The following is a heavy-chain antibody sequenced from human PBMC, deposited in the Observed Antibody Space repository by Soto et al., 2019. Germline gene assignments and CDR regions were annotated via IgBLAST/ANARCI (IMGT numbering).Heavy chain of an antibody. D-gene: IGHD1-1*01. CDR1: GFSLSTRRVG. Sequence: PTPPLPVACTFPGFSLSTRRVGVGWIRQPPGKVLEWLALIYWHDDKRYSPSLLSRLTITGASSKHQLLLTMSNMDPVDTASYSSPHRRAPTPLNYFFNFCPQGTRVTVSS. J-gene: IGHJ4*01. CDR3: PHRRAPTPLNYFFNF. V-gene: IGHV2-5*01. CDR2: IYWHDDK.